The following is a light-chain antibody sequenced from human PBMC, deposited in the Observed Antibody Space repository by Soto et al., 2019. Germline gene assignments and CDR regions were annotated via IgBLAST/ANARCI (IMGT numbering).Light chain of an antibody. J-gene: IGKJ5*01. CDR2: GAS. Sequence: ENVWTQSPCTLSLSPGERATLSCRASQSVRSNYVAWEQQKPGEAPSLLISGASSRAIGIPGRFSGSGSGTEFTLTISRLQPEDFAIYYCQQYGSSPLTFGQGTRLDIK. CDR3: QQYGSSPLT. CDR1: QSVRSNY. V-gene: IGKV3-20*01.